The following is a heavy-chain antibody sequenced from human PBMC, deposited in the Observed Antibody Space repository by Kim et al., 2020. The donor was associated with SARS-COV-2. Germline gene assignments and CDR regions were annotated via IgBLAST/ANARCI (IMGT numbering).Heavy chain of an antibody. D-gene: IGHD2-2*02. J-gene: IGHJ6*02. CDR3: AREYCSSTSCYNTYYYGMDV. Sequence: GGSLRLSCAASGFTFSDYYMSWIRQAPGKGLEWVSYISSSGSTIYYADSVKGRSTISRDNAKNSLYLQMNSLRAEDTAVYYCAREYCSSTSCYNTYYYGMDVCGQGTTVTGSS. CDR2: ISSSGSTI. V-gene: IGHV3-11*04. CDR1: GFTFSDYY.